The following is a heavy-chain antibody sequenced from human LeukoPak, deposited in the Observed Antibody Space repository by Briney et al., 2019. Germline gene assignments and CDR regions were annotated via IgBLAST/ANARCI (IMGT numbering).Heavy chain of an antibody. CDR3: TTVYSDSGGFYFNYCDY. J-gene: IGHJ4*02. CDR2: IKSKTDGGTT. D-gene: IGHD3-22*01. V-gene: IGHV3-15*01. CDR1: GFTVSDAL. Sequence: GGSLRLSCAASGFTVSDALMSWVRQAPGKGLEWVGRIKSKTDGGTTDYAAPVKGRFTISRDDSKNTLYLQMNSLKSEDTAVYYCTTVYSDSGGFYFNYCDYWGQGTLVTVST.